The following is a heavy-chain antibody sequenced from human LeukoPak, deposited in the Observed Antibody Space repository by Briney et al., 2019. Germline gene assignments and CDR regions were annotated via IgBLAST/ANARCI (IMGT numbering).Heavy chain of an antibody. V-gene: IGHV3-11*06. CDR1: GFIFSDYY. Sequence: GGSLRLSCAASGFIFSDYYMSWIRQAPGKGLEWVSDISSSSSHTNYADSVKGRFTISRDNAKNSLYLQMNSLKAEDTAVYYCAKNIGYDYPSDYWGQGTLVTVSS. D-gene: IGHD5-12*01. CDR3: AKNIGYDYPSDY. J-gene: IGHJ4*02. CDR2: ISSSSSHT.